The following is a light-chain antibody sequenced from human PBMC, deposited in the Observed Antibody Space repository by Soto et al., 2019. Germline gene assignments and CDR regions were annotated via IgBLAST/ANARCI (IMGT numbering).Light chain of an antibody. Sequence: QSVLTQPPSVSAAPGQRVTISCPGSRSNIGNNFVSWYQQLPGTAPRLLIFDNNKRPSGIPDRFSGSKSGTSATLGITGLQTGEEADYYCGTWDSSLSVVVFGGGTKVTVL. CDR2: DNN. V-gene: IGLV1-51*01. CDR1: RSNIGNNF. J-gene: IGLJ3*02. CDR3: GTWDSSLSVVV.